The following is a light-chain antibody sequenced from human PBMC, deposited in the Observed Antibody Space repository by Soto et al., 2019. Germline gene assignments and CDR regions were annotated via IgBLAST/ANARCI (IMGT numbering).Light chain of an antibody. J-gene: IGLJ3*02. CDR1: NSDVGIYDF. V-gene: IGLV2-14*01. CDR3: ISYTSTATRV. Sequence: QSVLTQPASVSGTPGQSITISCTGSNSDVGIYDFVSWYQHHPGRAPKLIVSEVSHRPSGVSNRFSGSKSGNTASLTISGLQSEDEADYYCISYTSTATRVFGGGTKVTVL. CDR2: EVS.